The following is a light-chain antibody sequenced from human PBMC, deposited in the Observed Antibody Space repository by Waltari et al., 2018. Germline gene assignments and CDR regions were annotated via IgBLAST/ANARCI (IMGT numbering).Light chain of an antibody. Sequence: EIVMTQSPATLSVCPGERATLSCRASQSVSSNLAWYQQKPGQAPRLLIYGASTRATGIPARFSGSGSGTEFTLTISSMQSEDFAVYYCQQYNNWPLTFGGGTKVEIK. V-gene: IGKV3-15*01. CDR1: QSVSSN. CDR2: GAS. J-gene: IGKJ4*01. CDR3: QQYNNWPLT.